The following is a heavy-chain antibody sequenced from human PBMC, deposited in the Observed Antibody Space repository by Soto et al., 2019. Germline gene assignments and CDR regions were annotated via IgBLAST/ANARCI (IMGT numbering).Heavy chain of an antibody. Sequence: VASVKVSCKASGGTFSSYAISWVRQAPGQGLEWMGGIIPIFGTANYAQKFQGRVTITADESTSTAYMELSSLRSEDTAVYYCARDPIVVVPAAIIYYYGMDVWGQGTTVTSP. CDR2: IIPIFGTA. CDR1: GGTFSSYA. V-gene: IGHV1-69*13. D-gene: IGHD2-2*02. J-gene: IGHJ6*02. CDR3: ARDPIVVVPAAIIYYYGMDV.